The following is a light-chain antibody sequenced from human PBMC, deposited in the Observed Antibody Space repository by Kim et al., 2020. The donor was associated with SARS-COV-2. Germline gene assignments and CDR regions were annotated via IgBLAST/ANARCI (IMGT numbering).Light chain of an antibody. V-gene: IGLV3-19*01. CDR1: SLKSYY. CDR2: GKN. J-gene: IGLJ2*01. Sequence: VALGQTVRITCQGDSLKSYYATWYQQKPGQAPILVIYGKNNRPSGIPDRFSGSSSGNTASLTITGTQAGDEADYYCNSRDSNNNVLFGGGTQLTVL. CDR3: NSRDSNNNVL.